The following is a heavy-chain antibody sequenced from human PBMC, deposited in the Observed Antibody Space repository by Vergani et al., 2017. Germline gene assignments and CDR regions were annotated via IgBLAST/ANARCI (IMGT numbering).Heavy chain of an antibody. V-gene: IGHV1-2*02. CDR3: AREDCSGGSCYSPDHWFDP. Sequence: QVQLVQSGAEVKKPGASVKVSCKASGYTFTGYYMHWVRQAPGQGLEWMGWINPNSGGTNYAQKFQGRVTMTRDTSISTAYMELSRLRSDDTAVYYCAREDCSGGSCYSPDHWFDPWGQGTLVTVSS. J-gene: IGHJ5*02. D-gene: IGHD2-15*01. CDR1: GYTFTGYY. CDR2: INPNSGGT.